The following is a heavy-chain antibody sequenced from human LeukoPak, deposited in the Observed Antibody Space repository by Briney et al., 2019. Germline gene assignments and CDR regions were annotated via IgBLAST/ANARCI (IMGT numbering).Heavy chain of an antibody. Sequence: PGGSLRLSCAASGFTFSNYAMKWVRQAPGKGLEWGSAISGSGGYTYYADSVKGGFTISRDSSKNTLYLQMNSLRAEDTAVNYCAKDLSDNNWYYFDYWGQGTLVTVSS. J-gene: IGHJ4*02. CDR3: AKDLSDNNWYYFDY. V-gene: IGHV3-23*01. CDR2: ISGSGGYT. CDR1: GFTFSNYA. D-gene: IGHD1-1*01.